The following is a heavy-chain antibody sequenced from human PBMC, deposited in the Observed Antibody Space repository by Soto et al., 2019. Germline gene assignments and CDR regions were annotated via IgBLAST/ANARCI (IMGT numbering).Heavy chain of an antibody. CDR3: ATNLPRTGRFHD. J-gene: IGHJ4*02. Sequence: XETLSLPCTLSGASITSTTYFWAWIRQPPGKGLEWVVRIYYSGKTHYNPSLKSRVNISVDRSKNQFSLQMTSVTAADTAVYYCATNLPRTGRFHDWGQGTLVTVSS. CDR1: GASITSTTYF. CDR2: IYYSGKT. V-gene: IGHV4-39*01.